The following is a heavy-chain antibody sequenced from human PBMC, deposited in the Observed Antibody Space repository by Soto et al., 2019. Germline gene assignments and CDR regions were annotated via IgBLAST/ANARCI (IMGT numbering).Heavy chain of an antibody. Sequence: PGGSLRLSCAASGFTFSSYEMSWVRQAPGKGLEWVSYITTSGSATYYADSVKGRLTISGDTTRHSVHLEMNSLRVEDTAFYYCARETEVNDWGDYWGQGTQVTVSS. V-gene: IGHV3-48*03. CDR1: GFTFSSYE. J-gene: IGHJ4*02. D-gene: IGHD7-27*01. CDR2: ITTSGSAT. CDR3: ARETEVNDWGDY.